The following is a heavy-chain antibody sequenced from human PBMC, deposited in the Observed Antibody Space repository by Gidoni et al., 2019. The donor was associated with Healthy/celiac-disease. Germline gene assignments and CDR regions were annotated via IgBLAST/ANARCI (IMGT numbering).Heavy chain of an antibody. CDR1: GTFSSYA. D-gene: IGHD2-21*02. V-gene: IGHV1-69*04. J-gene: IGHJ3*02. Sequence: GTFSSYAISWVRQAPGQGLEWMGRIIPILGIANYAQKFQGRVTITADKSTSTAYMELSSLRSEDTAVYYCARGSAYCGGDCYYYAFDIWGQGTMVTVSS. CDR3: ARGSAYCGGDCYYYAFDI. CDR2: IIPILGIA.